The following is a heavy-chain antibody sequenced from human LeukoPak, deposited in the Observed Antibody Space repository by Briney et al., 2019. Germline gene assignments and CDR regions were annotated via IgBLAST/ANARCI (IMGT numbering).Heavy chain of an antibody. V-gene: IGHV1-18*01. CDR2: ISAYNGNT. CDR1: GYTFTSYG. CDR3: ARGFSYYDFWTSPFDY. J-gene: IGHJ4*02. Sequence: ASVKVSCKASGYTFTSYGISWVRQAPGQGLEWMGWISAYNGNTNYAQKLQGRVTMTTDTSTSTAYMELRSLRSDDTAVYYCARGFSYYDFWTSPFDYWGQGTLVTVSS. D-gene: IGHD3-3*01.